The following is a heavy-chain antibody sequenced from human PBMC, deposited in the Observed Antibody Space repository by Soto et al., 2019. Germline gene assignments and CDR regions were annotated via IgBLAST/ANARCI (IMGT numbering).Heavy chain of an antibody. CDR3: ARDESGDSSSS. CDR2: IYHSGST. V-gene: IGHV4-38-2*02. CDR1: GYSISSGYY. D-gene: IGHD6-13*01. J-gene: IGHJ5*02. Sequence: SETLSLTCAVSGYSISSGYYWGWIRQPPGKGLEWIGSIYHSGSTYYNPSLKSRVTISVDTSKNQFSLKLSSVTAADTAVYYCARDESGDSSSSWGQGTLVTVS.